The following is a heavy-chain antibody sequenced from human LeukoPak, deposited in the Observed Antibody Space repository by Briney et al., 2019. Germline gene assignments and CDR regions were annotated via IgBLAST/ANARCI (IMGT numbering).Heavy chain of an antibody. J-gene: IGHJ4*02. D-gene: IGHD2-15*01. CDR2: ISYGGSTK. CDR1: AFTFSSYG. Sequence: PGGSLRLSCAASAFTFSSYGMHWVRQAPGKGLEWVAVISYGGSTKYYADSVKGRFTISRDNSKNTLYLQVDSLRPDDTAVYYCAKEACSGRCSSDYFDSWGQGTLVTVSS. CDR3: AKEACSGRCSSDYFDS. V-gene: IGHV3-30*18.